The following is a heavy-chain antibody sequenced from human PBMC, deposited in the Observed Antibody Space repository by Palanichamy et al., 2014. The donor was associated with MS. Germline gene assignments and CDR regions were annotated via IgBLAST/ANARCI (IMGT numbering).Heavy chain of an antibody. CDR1: GDSISTSPYY. V-gene: IGHV4-39*01. D-gene: IGHD6-19*01. CDR3: ARLRPRKGVAGFVEFFQQ. J-gene: IGHJ1*01. Sequence: QLQLQQSGPGLVKASETLFLTCTVSGDSISTSPYYWGWIRQFPGEGLEWIVSSYYGGSTYYNPSLWSRVTISLDTSKNQFSLKVTSVTAADTAVYYCARLRPRKGVAGFVEFFQQWGQGTLVTVSS. CDR2: SYYGGST.